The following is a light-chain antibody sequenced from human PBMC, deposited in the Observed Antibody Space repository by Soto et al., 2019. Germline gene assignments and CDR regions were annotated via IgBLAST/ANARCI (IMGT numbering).Light chain of an antibody. CDR1: QSVGTY. J-gene: IGKJ4*01. CDR2: DAS. Sequence: ETVLTQSPATLSLSPGESATLSCRASQSVGTYLAWYQQKPGQAPRLLIKDASKRATGIPPRFSGSGSGTDFTLRISSLEPEDFAVYYCQQRSDWPPLTFGGGTRVEIK. V-gene: IGKV3-11*01. CDR3: QQRSDWPPLT.